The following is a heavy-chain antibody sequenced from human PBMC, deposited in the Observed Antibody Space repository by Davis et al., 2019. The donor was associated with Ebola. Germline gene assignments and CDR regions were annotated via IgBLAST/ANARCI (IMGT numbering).Heavy chain of an antibody. D-gene: IGHD2-21*01. J-gene: IGHJ4*02. CDR1: GASLSTSGMR. CDR2: IDWDDDK. V-gene: IGHV2-70*04. CDR3: AQMTCGDGPCYLDQ. Sequence: SGPTLVKPTETLTLTCTVSGASLSTSGMRVNWIRQPPGKALEWLARIDWDDDKFYSTSLKTRLTISKATSKNQVVLTMTNMDPVDTGTYYCAQMTCGDGPCYLDQWGEGTLVTVSS.